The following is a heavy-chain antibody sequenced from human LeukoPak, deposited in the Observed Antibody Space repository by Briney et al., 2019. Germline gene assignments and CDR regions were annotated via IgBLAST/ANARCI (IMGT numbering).Heavy chain of an antibody. Sequence: GGSLRLSCAASGFTFSSYSMNWVRQAPGRGLECVSSISSSSSYIYYADSVKGRFTISRDNAKNSLYLQMNSLRAEDTAVYYCARGRIVVAPFDYWGQGTLVTVSS. J-gene: IGHJ4*02. D-gene: IGHD3-22*01. CDR1: GFTFSSYS. CDR3: ARGRIVVAPFDY. CDR2: ISSSSSYI. V-gene: IGHV3-21*01.